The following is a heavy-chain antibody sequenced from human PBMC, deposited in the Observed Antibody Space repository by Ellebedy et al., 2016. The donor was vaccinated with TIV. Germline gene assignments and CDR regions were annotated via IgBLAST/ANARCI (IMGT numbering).Heavy chain of an antibody. CDR3: ARRSDHSLQGDY. V-gene: IGHV3-66*04. D-gene: IGHD1-14*01. J-gene: IGHJ4*02. Sequence: GESLKISCTASGFTVSSNYMCWVRQAPGKGQEWVSVIYSGGTTNYADSVKGRFTVHRDSSKNTLYLQMNSLSAEDTAVYYCARRSDHSLQGDYWGQGTLVTVSS. CDR1: GFTVSSNY. CDR2: IYSGGTT.